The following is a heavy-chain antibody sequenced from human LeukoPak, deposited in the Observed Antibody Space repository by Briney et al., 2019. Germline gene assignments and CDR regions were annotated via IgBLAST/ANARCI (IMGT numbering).Heavy chain of an antibody. D-gene: IGHD4-17*01. CDR3: ARGATVTTGVYYYYYMDV. J-gene: IGHJ6*03. V-gene: IGHV3-30*04. CDR2: ISYDGNDK. CDR1: GFTFSSYA. Sequence: GGSLRLSCATSGFTFSSYAFYWIRQAPGKGLEWLTLISYDGNDKYYADSVKGRFSISRDNSKSMVFLQMNSLRPEDTAVYYCARGATVTTGVYYYYYMDVWGKGTTVTISS.